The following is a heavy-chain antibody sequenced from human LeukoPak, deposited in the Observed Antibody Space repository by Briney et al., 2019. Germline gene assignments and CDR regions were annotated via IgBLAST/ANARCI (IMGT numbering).Heavy chain of an antibody. Sequence: SVKVSCKASGGTFSSYAISWVRQAPGQGLEWMGRIIPILGIANYAQKFQGRVTITADKSTSTAYMELSSLRSEDTAVYYCARGLQGSSWPTFDYWGQGTLVTVS. CDR3: ARGLQGSSWPTFDY. CDR1: GGTFSSYA. CDR2: IIPILGIA. J-gene: IGHJ4*02. D-gene: IGHD6-13*01. V-gene: IGHV1-69*04.